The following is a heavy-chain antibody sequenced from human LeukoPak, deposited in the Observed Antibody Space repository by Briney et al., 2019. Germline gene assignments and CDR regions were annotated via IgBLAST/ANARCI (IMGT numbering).Heavy chain of an antibody. CDR3: ARGLHTMIVAGDDAFDI. CDR1: GFTFDDYG. CDR2: INWNGGST. J-gene: IGHJ3*02. Sequence: GGSLRLSCAASGFTFDDYGMSWVRQAPGKGLEWVSGINWNGGSTGYADSVKGRFTISRDNAKNSLYLQMNSLRAEDTALYYCARGLHTMIVAGDDAFDIWGQGTMVTVSS. D-gene: IGHD3-22*01. V-gene: IGHV3-20*04.